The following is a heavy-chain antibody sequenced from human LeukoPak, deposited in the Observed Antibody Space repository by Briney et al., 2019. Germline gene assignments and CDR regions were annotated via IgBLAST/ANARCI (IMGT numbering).Heavy chain of an antibody. Sequence: GGSLRLSCAGSGFTSSNYAMVWVRQAPGKGLEWVSSISSSSSYIYYADSVKGRFTISRDNAKNSLYLQMNSLRAEDTAVYYCARGAVDYWGQGTLVTVSS. CDR1: GFTSSNYA. J-gene: IGHJ4*02. V-gene: IGHV3-21*01. CDR3: ARGAVDY. CDR2: ISSSSSYI.